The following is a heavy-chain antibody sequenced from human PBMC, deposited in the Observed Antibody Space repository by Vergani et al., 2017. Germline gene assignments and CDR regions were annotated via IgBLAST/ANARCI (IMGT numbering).Heavy chain of an antibody. CDR3: ARDLGVRARKDY. CDR2: INPSGGST. Sequence: QVQLVQSGAEVKKPGASVKVSCKASGYTFSSYYMHWVRQAPGQGLEWVGIINPSGGSTSYEQQFQGRVTMTRDTSTSTGYMELSILRSEDTAVYSCARDLGVRARKDYWGQGTLVTVSS. CDR1: GYTFSSYY. V-gene: IGHV1-46*01. J-gene: IGHJ4*02. D-gene: IGHD3-3*01.